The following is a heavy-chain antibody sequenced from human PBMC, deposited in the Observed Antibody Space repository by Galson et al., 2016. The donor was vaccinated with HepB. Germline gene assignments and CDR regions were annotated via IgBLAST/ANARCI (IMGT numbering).Heavy chain of an antibody. Sequence: SETLSLTCSVSGDSINGYYWGWVRQPPGKGLEWIGYRYYRGSTRYNPSLKSRVDISVDTSKNEASLKLTSVTTSDTAMYFCARGKFSSSSYDFWGQGTLVTVSS. CDR1: GDSINGYY. J-gene: IGHJ4*02. CDR3: ARGKFSSSSYDF. CDR2: RYYRGST. V-gene: IGHV4-59*01. D-gene: IGHD2-2*01.